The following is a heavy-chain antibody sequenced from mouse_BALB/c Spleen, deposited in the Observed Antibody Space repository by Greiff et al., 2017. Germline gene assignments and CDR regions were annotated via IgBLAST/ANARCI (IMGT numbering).Heavy chain of an antibody. J-gene: IGHJ2*01. Sequence: VQLQQPGAELVKPGASVKLSCKASGYTFTSYWMHWVKQRPGQGLEWIGEINPSNGRTNYNEKFKSKATLTVDKSSSTAYMQLSSLTSEDSAVYYCARHYRYFDYWGQGTTLTVSS. CDR3: ARHYRYFDY. D-gene: IGHD2-14*01. V-gene: IGHV1S81*02. CDR1: GYTFTSYW. CDR2: INPSNGRT.